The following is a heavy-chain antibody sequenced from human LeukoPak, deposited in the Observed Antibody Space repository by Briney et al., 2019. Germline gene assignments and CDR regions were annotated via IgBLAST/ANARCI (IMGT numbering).Heavy chain of an antibody. CDR3: ARDRYYYDSSGYYLFY. CDR1: GFTFSSYA. J-gene: IGHJ4*02. V-gene: IGHV3-30*04. CDR2: ISYDGSNK. D-gene: IGHD3-22*01. Sequence: GGSLRLSCVASGFTFSSYAMHWVRQAPGKGLEWVAVISYDGSNKYYADSVKGRFTISRDNSKNTLYLQMNSLRAEDTAVYYCARDRYYYDSSGYYLFYWGQGTLVTVSS.